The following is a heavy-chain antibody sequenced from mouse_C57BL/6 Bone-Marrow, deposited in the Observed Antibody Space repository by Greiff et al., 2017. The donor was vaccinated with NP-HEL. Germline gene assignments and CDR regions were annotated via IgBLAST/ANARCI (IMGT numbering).Heavy chain of an antibody. J-gene: IGHJ3*01. CDR2: IDPENGDT. V-gene: IGHV14-4*01. D-gene: IGHD2-3*01. CDR1: GFNIKDDY. Sequence: SGAELVRPGASVKLSCTASGFNIKDDYMHWVKQRPEQGLEWIGWIDPENGDTEYASKFQGKATITADTSSNTAYLQLSSLTSEDTAVYYCTTGDGSNWGQGTLVTVSA. CDR3: TTGDGSN.